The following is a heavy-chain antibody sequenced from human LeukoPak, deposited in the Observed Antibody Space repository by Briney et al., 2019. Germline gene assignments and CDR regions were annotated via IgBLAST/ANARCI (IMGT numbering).Heavy chain of an antibody. J-gene: IGHJ5*02. CDR2: IYTSGST. Sequence: SETLSLTCTVSGGSISSYYWGRIRQPPGKGLEWIGYIYTSGSTNYNPSLKSRVTISVDTSKNQFSLKLSSVTAADTAVYYCARHEGSWFDPWGQGTLVTVSS. V-gene: IGHV4-4*09. CDR3: ARHEGSWFDP. D-gene: IGHD2-15*01. CDR1: GGSISSYY.